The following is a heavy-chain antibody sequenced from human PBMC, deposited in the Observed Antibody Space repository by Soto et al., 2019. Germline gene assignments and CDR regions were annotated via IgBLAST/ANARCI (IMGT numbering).Heavy chain of an antibody. Sequence: QAQLVQSGAEVKKPGASVKVSCNASGYTFTGYDINWVRQATGQGLEWMGWMNPNSGNTGYAQNFQGRVTMTRDNSITTAYMELTSLRDDDSAMYYCAGEKVGTTGIDFWGQGTLVTVSS. CDR1: GYTFTGYD. D-gene: IGHD1-26*01. CDR2: MNPNSGNT. V-gene: IGHV1-8*01. J-gene: IGHJ4*02. CDR3: AGEKVGTTGIDF.